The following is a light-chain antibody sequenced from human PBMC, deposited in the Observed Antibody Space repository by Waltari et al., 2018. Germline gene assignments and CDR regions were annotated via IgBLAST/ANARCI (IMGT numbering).Light chain of an antibody. Sequence: QSALTQPASVSGAPGKSVTIPCTGTSNDLGGPKYVTWYQQRPGKAPKLIIYDVNNRPSGVSGRFSGSKSGNTASLTISGLQAEDETDYYCSSFTRTVLFGGGTKLTVL. V-gene: IGLV2-14*01. J-gene: IGLJ2*01. CDR1: SNDLGGPKY. CDR2: DVN. CDR3: SSFTRTVL.